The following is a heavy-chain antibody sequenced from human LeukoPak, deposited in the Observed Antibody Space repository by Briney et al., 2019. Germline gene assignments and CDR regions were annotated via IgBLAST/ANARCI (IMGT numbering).Heavy chain of an antibody. Sequence: SETLSLTCTVSGGSISSYYWSWIRQPAGKGLEWIGHIYTSGSTNYNPSLKSRVTMSVDTSENQFSLKLSSVTAADTAVYYCARAGMIVVEFDYWGQGTLVTVSS. CDR1: GGSISSYY. D-gene: IGHD3-22*01. CDR2: IYTSGST. V-gene: IGHV4-4*07. CDR3: ARAGMIVVEFDY. J-gene: IGHJ4*02.